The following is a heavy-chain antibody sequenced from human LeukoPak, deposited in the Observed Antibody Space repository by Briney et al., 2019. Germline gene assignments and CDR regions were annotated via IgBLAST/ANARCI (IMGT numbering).Heavy chain of an antibody. V-gene: IGHV4-4*07. Sequence: PSETLSLTCTVSGGSISSYYLSWIRQTAGKGLEWIGRMYSSGSNYNPSLKSRVTMSIDTSTNQLSLKLSSVTAADTAVYYCARDSGTTGEVKFDPWGQGTLVTVSS. CDR3: ARDSGTTGEVKFDP. D-gene: IGHD3-10*01. CDR1: GGSISSYY. CDR2: MYSSGS. J-gene: IGHJ5*02.